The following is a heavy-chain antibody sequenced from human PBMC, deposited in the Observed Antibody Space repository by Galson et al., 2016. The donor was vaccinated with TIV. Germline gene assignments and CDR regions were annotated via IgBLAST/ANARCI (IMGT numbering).Heavy chain of an antibody. CDR3: ARRFYFDY. V-gene: IGHV1-69*13. CDR1: GGIFNSYA. Sequence: SVKVSCKASGGIFNSYAISWVRQAPGQGLEWMGRIIAIFGTTNYAQKFQGRVTITADESTSTVYMELRSLISEDTAVYYCARRFYFDYWGQGTLVTVSS. CDR2: IIAIFGTT. J-gene: IGHJ4*02.